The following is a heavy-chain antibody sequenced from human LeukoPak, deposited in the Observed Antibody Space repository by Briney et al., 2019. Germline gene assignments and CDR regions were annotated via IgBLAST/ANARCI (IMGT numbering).Heavy chain of an antibody. Sequence: ASVNVSCKASGYTFTSYYMHWVRQAPGQGLEWMGIINPSGGSTSHAQKFQGRVTMTRDTSTSTVYMELSSLRSEDTAVYYCARGGRVQLTFDYWGQGTLVTVSS. CDR1: GYTFTSYY. CDR2: INPSGGST. V-gene: IGHV1-46*01. D-gene: IGHD5-18*01. J-gene: IGHJ4*02. CDR3: ARGGRVQLTFDY.